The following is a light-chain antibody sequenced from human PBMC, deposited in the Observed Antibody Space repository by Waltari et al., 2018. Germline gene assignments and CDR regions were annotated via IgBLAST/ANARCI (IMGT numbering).Light chain of an antibody. CDR3: QKYVNLPAT. Sequence: VLTQSPGTLSLSPGERATLSCRASQSVGRYLAWYQQKPGQAPRLLIYDASTRATGIPDRFSGSGSGTDFSLTISRLESEDFAVYYCQKYVNLPATFGQGTKVEIK. CDR1: QSVGRY. J-gene: IGKJ1*01. V-gene: IGKV3-20*01. CDR2: DAS.